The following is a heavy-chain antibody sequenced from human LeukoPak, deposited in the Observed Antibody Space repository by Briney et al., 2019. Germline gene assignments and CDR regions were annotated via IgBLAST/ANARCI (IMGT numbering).Heavy chain of an antibody. CDR3: ARDVDFWSGYSYYFDY. J-gene: IGHJ4*02. V-gene: IGHV6-1*01. CDR2: TYYGSKWYN. CDR1: GDSVSSNSAA. Sequence: SQTLSLTCAISGDSVSSNSAAWNWIRQSPSRGLEWLGRTYYGSKWYNDYAVSVKSRITINPDTSKNQFSLQLNSVTPEDTAVYYCARDVDFWSGYSYYFDYWGQGTLVTVSS. D-gene: IGHD3-3*01.